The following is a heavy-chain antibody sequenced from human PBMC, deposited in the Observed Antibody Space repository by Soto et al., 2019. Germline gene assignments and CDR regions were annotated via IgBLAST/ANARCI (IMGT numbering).Heavy chain of an antibody. J-gene: IGHJ6*03. D-gene: IGHD4-17*01. Sequence: PSETLSRTCTVSGGSISSGGYYWSWIRQHPGKGLEWIGYIYYSGSTYYNPSLKSRVTISVDTSKNQFSLKLSSVTAADTAVYYCARDPPPRPSSRTTVPKGDPHYYYMDVWGKGTTVTVSS. CDR1: GGSISSGGYY. V-gene: IGHV4-31*03. CDR3: ARDPPPRPSSRTTVPKGDPHYYYMDV. CDR2: IYYSGST.